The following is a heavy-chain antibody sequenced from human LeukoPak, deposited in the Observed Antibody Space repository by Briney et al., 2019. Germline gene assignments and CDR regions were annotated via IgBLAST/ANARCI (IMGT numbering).Heavy chain of an antibody. CDR3: ARVGYYDSSNYYAYFQH. CDR1: GFTFSSYW. J-gene: IGHJ1*01. CDR2: INSDGTDI. Sequence: GGSLRLPCAASGFTFSSYWMHWVRQAPGKGLEWVARINSDGTDISYGDSVKGRFTISRDNAKNTLCLQMNSLRVEDTAVYYCARVGYYDSSNYYAYFQHWGQGTLVTVSS. V-gene: IGHV3-74*01. D-gene: IGHD3-22*01.